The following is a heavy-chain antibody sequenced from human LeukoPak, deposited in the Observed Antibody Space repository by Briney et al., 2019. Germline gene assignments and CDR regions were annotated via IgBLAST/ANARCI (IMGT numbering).Heavy chain of an antibody. CDR1: GFTFSSYA. Sequence: GGSLRLSCAASGFTFSSYAMSWVRQAPGKGLEWVSAISGSGGSTYYADSVKGRFTISRDNSKNTLYLQMNSLRAEDTAVYYCARRRIGRSTSGYYFDYWGQGTLVTVSS. J-gene: IGHJ4*02. CDR3: ARRRIGRSTSGYYFDY. CDR2: ISGSGGST. D-gene: IGHD2-15*01. V-gene: IGHV3-23*01.